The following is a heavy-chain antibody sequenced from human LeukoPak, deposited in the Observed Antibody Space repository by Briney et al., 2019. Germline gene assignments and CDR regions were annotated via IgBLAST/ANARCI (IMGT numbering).Heavy chain of an antibody. J-gene: IGHJ4*02. CDR3: ARVGGRYSPLGY. CDR2: VKQDGSEK. V-gene: IGHV3-7*01. CDR1: GFTFSSYW. D-gene: IGHD3-16*02. Sequence: GGSLRLSCAASGFTFSSYWMSWVRQAPGKGLEWVANVKQDGSEKYYVDSVKGRFTISRDNDKNSLFLQMTSLRAEDTAVYYCARVGGRYSPLGYWGQGTLITVSS.